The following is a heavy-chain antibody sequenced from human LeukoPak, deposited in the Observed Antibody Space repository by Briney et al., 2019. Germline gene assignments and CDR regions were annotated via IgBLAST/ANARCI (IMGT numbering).Heavy chain of an antibody. CDR3: ARTTVTTSLLRPSHYYYYGMDV. CDR1: GGSFSGYY. CDR2: INHSGST. V-gene: IGHV4-34*01. Sequence: PSETLSLTCAVYGGSFSGYYWSWLRQPPGKGLEWIGEINHSGSTNYNPSLKSRVTISVDTSKNQFSLKLSSVTAADTAVYYCARTTVTTSLLRPSHYYYYGMDVWGQGTTVTVSS. D-gene: IGHD4-11*01. J-gene: IGHJ6*02.